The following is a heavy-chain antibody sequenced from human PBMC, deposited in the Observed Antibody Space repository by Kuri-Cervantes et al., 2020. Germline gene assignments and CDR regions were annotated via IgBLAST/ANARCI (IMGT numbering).Heavy chain of an antibody. CDR3: ARDVIAAAGTGSVNWFDP. CDR2: IIPIFGTA. D-gene: IGHD6-13*01. J-gene: IGHJ5*02. CDR1: GGTFRSYA. Sequence: ASVKVSCKASGGTFRSYAINWVRQAPGQGLEWMGGIIPIFGTANYAQKFQGRVTITTDESTSTAYMELSSLRSEDTAAYYCARDVIAAAGTGSVNWFDPWGQGTLVTVSS. V-gene: IGHV1-69*05.